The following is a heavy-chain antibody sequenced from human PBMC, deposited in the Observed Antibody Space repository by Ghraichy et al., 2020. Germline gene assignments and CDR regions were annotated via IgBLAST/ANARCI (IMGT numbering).Heavy chain of an antibody. D-gene: IGHD2-15*01. CDR1: RFTFNTYA. Sequence: GGSLRLSCAASRFTFNTYAMTWVRQAPGKGLEWVSCIDNSGDSTYYAASVKGRFTISRDNSKNTLYLQMNSLRADDTAVYHCAKGSGGSCYYAFDIWGQGTMVSVSS. CDR3: AKGSGGSCYYAFDI. V-gene: IGHV3-23*01. CDR2: IDNSGDST. J-gene: IGHJ3*02.